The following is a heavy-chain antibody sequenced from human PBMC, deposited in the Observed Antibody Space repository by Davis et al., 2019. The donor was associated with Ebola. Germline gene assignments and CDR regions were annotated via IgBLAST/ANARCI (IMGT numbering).Heavy chain of an antibody. D-gene: IGHD3-10*01. V-gene: IGHV3-49*03. CDR1: GFTFGDYA. Sequence: GESLKISCTASGFTFGDYAMSWFRQAPGKVLEWVGFIRSKAYGGTTEYAASVKGRFTISRDDSKSIAYLQMNSLKTEDTAVYYCTRGGYGSGSYSDYWGQGTLVTVSS. CDR3: TRGGYGSGSYSDY. J-gene: IGHJ4*02. CDR2: IRSKAYGGTT.